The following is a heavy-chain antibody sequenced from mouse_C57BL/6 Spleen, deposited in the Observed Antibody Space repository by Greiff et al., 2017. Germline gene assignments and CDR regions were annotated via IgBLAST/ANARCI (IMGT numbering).Heavy chain of an antibody. CDR3: ARSNYYGRMDY. CDR1: GYAFSSSW. J-gene: IGHJ4*01. V-gene: IGHV1-82*01. Sequence: QVQLQQSGPELVKPGASVKISCKASGYAFSSSWMNWVKQRPGKGLEWIGRIYPGDGDTNSNGKFKGKATLTADKSSSTAYMQLSSLTSEDSAVYFCARSNYYGRMDYWGQGTSVTVSS. CDR2: IYPGDGDT. D-gene: IGHD1-1*01.